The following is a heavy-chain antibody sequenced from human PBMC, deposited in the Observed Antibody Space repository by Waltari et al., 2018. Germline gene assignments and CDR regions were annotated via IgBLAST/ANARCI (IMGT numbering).Heavy chain of an antibody. CDR2: ISYRGGT. CDR3: ARAQWLVGGGFDY. V-gene: IGHV4-39*07. D-gene: IGHD6-19*01. CDR1: GGSISSSSYY. Sequence: QLQLQESGPGLVKPSETLSLTCTVSGGSISSSSYYWGWIRQPPGKGLEWSGSISYRGGTYSDPTLKVRVTISLDTAKNQFSLKLGSVTAADTAVYYCARAQWLVGGGFDYWGQGTLVTVSS. J-gene: IGHJ4*02.